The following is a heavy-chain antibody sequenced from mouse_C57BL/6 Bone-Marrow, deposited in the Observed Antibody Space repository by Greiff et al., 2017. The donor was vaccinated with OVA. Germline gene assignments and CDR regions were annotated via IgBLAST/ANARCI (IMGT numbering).Heavy chain of an antibody. V-gene: IGHV5-6*01. CDR2: ISSGGSYT. CDR1: GFTFSSYG. J-gene: IGHJ2*01. CDR3: ARRLDEGWDY. D-gene: IGHD1-1*02. Sequence: EVQGVESGGDLVKPGGSLKLSCAASGFTFSSYGMSWVRQTPDKRLEWVATISSGGSYTYYPDSVKGRFTISRDNAKNTLYLQMSSLKSEDTAMYYCARRLDEGWDYWGQGTTLTVSS.